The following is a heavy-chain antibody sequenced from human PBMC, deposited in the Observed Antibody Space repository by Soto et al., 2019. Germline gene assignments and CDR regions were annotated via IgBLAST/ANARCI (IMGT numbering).Heavy chain of an antibody. CDR2: ISSSSSTI. J-gene: IGHJ4*02. V-gene: IGHV3-48*02. Sequence: EVQLVESGGGLVQPGGSLRLSCAASGFTFSSYSMNWVRQAPGKGLEWVSYISSSSSTIYYADSVKGRFTISRDNAKNSLYLQMNSLRDEDTAVYYCAREQYRGGWTGDFDYWGQGTLVTVSS. D-gene: IGHD6-19*01. CDR3: AREQYRGGWTGDFDY. CDR1: GFTFSSYS.